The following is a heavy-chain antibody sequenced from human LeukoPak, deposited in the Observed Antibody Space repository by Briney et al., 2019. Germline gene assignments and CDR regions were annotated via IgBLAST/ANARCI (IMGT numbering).Heavy chain of an antibody. J-gene: IGHJ3*02. D-gene: IGHD6-19*01. CDR1: GFTFSSYG. CDR3: AKSRSGWLNDAFDI. CDR2: IWYDGSNK. V-gene: IGHV3-33*06. Sequence: PGGSLRLSCAASGFTFSSYGMHWVRQAPGKGLEWVAVIWYDGSNKYYADSVKGRFTISRDNSKNTLYLQMNSLRAEDTAVYYCAKSRSGWLNDAFDIWGQGTMVTVSS.